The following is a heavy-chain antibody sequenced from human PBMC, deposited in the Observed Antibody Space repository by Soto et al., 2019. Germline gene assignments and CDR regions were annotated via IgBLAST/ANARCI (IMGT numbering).Heavy chain of an antibody. CDR1: GGSIRSYY. D-gene: IGHD1-1*01. J-gene: IGHJ5*02. CDR2: IYYTGST. V-gene: IGHV4-59*01. CDR3: ARERIIHWNDEPNDFDP. Sequence: QVQLQESGPGLVKPSETLSLTCTVSGGSIRSYYWSWIRQPPGKGPEWIGFIYYTGSTNYNPSLKSRVTISLDTSKNQFSLNLTSVTAADTAVYYCARERIIHWNDEPNDFDPWGQGTLVTVSS.